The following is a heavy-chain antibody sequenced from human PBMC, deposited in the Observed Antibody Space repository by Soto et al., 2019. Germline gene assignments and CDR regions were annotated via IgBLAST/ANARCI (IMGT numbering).Heavy chain of an antibody. Sequence: ASVKVSCKASGYTFTSYGISWVRQAPGQGLEWMGWISAYNGNTNYAQKLQGRVTMTTDTSTSTAYMELRSLRSDDAAVYYCARDSLGDSSGYMYYGMDVWGQGTTVTVSS. D-gene: IGHD3-22*01. J-gene: IGHJ6*02. CDR2: ISAYNGNT. V-gene: IGHV1-18*01. CDR3: ARDSLGDSSGYMYYGMDV. CDR1: GYTFTSYG.